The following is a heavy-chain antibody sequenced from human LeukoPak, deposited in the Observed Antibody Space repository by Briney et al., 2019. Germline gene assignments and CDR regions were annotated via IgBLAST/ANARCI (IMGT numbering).Heavy chain of an antibody. D-gene: IGHD2/OR15-2a*01. CDR1: GFTFSDYW. V-gene: IGHV3-7*01. CDR2: IKKDGSEK. Sequence: PGGSLRLSCAASGFTFSDYWMNWVRDAPGKGPEWVAIIKKDGSEKYHVDSVKSLFTISRDNAKNSLYLQMNSLRADDTPVYFGAGVAGFLIDYWGQGALVTVSS. J-gene: IGHJ4*02. CDR3: AGVAGFLIDY.